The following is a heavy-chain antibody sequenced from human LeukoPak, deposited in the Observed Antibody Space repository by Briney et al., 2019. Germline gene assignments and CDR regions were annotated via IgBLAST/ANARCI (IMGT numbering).Heavy chain of an antibody. V-gene: IGHV1-24*01. J-gene: IGHJ2*01. CDR2: FEPEDDFDAEDRET. CDR3: ATAIDWTVGKPFAP. CDR1: GSTLSELS. D-gene: IGHD3-9*01. Sequence: GASVKFSGKVSGSTLSELSMHWWRQSPGKVLDGRGGFEPEDDFDAEDRETMDAQKFQGRVTMTEDTSTDTPYLELRSLRSDDTALYFCATAIDWTVGKPFAPWGRGTLVIVSS.